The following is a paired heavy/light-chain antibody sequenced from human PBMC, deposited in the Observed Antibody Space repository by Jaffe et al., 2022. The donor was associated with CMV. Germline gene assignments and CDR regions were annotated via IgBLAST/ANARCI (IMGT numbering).Heavy chain of an antibody. V-gene: IGHV3-48*02. J-gene: IGHJ4*02. CDR1: GFSFSDYT. Sequence: EVQLVESGGGLVQPGGSLRISCAASGFSFSDYTINWVRQAPGKGLEWVSHISSSGYIINYADSVKGRFTMSRDNAKNSLFLQMNSLRDDDTAVYYCARELRTFTAGYPLDFWGQGTLVTVSP. CDR2: ISSSGYII. CDR3: ARELRTFTAGYPLDF. D-gene: IGHD3-9*01.
Light chain of an antibody. J-gene: IGKJ2*01. Sequence: EIVMTQSPATLSVSPEERATLSCRASQSIGSNLAWYQQKPGQAPRLLIYRASTRATGVPARFSGSGSGTEFTLTINSLQSEDFAVYYCQQYNHWPPYTFGQGTKVEI. CDR1: QSIGSN. CDR3: QQYNHWPPYT. V-gene: IGKV3-15*01. CDR2: RAS.